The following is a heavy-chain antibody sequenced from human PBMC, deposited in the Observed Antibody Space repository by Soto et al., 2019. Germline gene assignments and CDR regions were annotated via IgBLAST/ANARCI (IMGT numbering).Heavy chain of an antibody. CDR3: AKDSSGYYDAFDI. Sequence: EVQLLESGGGLVQPGGSLRLSCAASKFTFSSYAMSWVRRAPGTGLEWVSAISGSGDITSYADSVKGRFTISRDNAKNTLHLQMNSLRAEDTAVYYCAKDSSGYYDAFDIWGQGTMVTVSS. J-gene: IGHJ3*02. CDR1: KFTFSSYA. CDR2: ISGSGDIT. V-gene: IGHV3-23*01. D-gene: IGHD3-22*01.